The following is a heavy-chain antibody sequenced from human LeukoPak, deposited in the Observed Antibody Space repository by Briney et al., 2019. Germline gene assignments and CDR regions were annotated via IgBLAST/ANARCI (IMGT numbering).Heavy chain of an antibody. D-gene: IGHD4-23*01. V-gene: IGHV3-30*18. CDR3: VKDRGLSGYGGLEY. CDR1: GFTFKTYG. CDR2: IGNDGIIK. Sequence: GGSLRLSCAASGFTFKTYGMHWVRQAPGKGLEWVAVIGNDGIIKRYGDSVKGRFTISRDNSKNTLHLQMNSLRAADTALYYCVKDRGLSGYGGLEYWGQGAQVTVSS. J-gene: IGHJ4*02.